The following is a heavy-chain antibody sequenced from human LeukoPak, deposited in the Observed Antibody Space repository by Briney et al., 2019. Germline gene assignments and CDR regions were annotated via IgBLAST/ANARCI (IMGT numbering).Heavy chain of an antibody. CDR2: ITSKAYGATT. D-gene: IGHD4-17*01. V-gene: IGHV3-49*04. CDR3: NGPEYFQH. J-gene: IGHJ1*01. CDR1: GFTFGDYT. Sequence: GGSLRLSCTASGFTFGDYTMSWVRQAPGKGLEWVGFITSKAYGATTQYAASVKGRFTISRDDSKSIAYLQMNSLKTEDTAVYYCNGPEYFQHWGQGTLVTVSS.